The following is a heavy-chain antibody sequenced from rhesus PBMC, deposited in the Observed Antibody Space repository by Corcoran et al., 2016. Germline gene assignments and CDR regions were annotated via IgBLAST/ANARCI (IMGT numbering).Heavy chain of an antibody. D-gene: IGHD6-13*01. Sequence: QVQLQESGPGVVKPSETLSLTCAVSGDSINTYYLWIWNRKSPGKRLEWIAHIGGSNGRPTYNPSLMSRVTISKDTSTYQFSLNLISVPAADTARYYCVRSGSSWASFANWGQGVLVTVSS. CDR3: VRSGSSWASFAN. CDR2: IGGSNGRP. CDR1: GDSINTYYL. V-gene: IGHV4-127*01. J-gene: IGHJ4*01.